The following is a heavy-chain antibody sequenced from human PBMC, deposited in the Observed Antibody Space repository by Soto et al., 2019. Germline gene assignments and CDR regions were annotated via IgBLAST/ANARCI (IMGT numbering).Heavy chain of an antibody. J-gene: IGHJ6*03. CDR1: GFTFSSYD. D-gene: IGHD3-10*01. CDR3: ARGPPKYYYGSGKENYYYYYYMDV. Sequence: PGGSLRLSCAASGFTFSSYDIHWVRQATGKGLEWVSAIGTAGDTYYPGSVKGRFTIPRENAKNSLYLQMNSLRAGDTAVYYCARGPPKYYYGSGKENYYYYYYMDVWGKGTTVTVSS. V-gene: IGHV3-13*01. CDR2: IGTAGDT.